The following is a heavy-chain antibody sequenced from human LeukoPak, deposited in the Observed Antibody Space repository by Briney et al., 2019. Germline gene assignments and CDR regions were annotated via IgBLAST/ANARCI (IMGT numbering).Heavy chain of an antibody. D-gene: IGHD6-13*01. CDR1: GFTFSSYG. J-gene: IGHJ4*02. CDR2: ISGSGGST. Sequence: GGTLRLSCAASGFTFSSYGMSWVRQAPGKGLEWVSSISGSGGSTYYADSVKGRFTISRDNSKNTLYPQMNSLRAEDTAVYYCAKGDPIAAAGTRYFDYWGQGTLVTVSS. CDR3: AKGDPIAAAGTRYFDY. V-gene: IGHV3-23*01.